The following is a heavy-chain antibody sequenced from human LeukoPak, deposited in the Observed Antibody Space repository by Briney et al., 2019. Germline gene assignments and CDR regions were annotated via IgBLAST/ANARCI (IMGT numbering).Heavy chain of an antibody. CDR3: ARDGYIYWYFDL. Sequence: SETLSLTCTVSGGSISSSSYYWGWIRQPPGKGLEWIGSIYYSGSTYYNPSLKSRVTISVDTSKNQFSLKLSSVTAADTAVYYCARDGYIYWYFDLWGRGTLVTVSS. V-gene: IGHV4-39*07. CDR1: GGSISSSSYY. CDR2: IYYSGST. J-gene: IGHJ2*01. D-gene: IGHD5-24*01.